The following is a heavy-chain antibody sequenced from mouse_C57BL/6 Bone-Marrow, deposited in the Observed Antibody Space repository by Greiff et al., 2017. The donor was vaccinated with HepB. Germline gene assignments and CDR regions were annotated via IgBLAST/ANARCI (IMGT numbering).Heavy chain of an antibody. Sequence: EVQLVESGPGLVKPSQSLSLTCSVTGYSITSGYYWNWIRQFPGNKLEWMGYISYDGSNNYNPSLKNRISITRDTSKNQFFLKLNSVTTEDTATYYCARDDYYGNPHFAYWGQGTLVTVSA. D-gene: IGHD2-1*01. CDR1: GYSITSGYY. CDR2: ISYDGSN. V-gene: IGHV3-6*01. J-gene: IGHJ3*01. CDR3: ARDDYYGNPHFAY.